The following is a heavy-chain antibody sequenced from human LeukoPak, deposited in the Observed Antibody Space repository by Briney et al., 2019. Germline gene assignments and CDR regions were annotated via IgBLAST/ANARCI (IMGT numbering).Heavy chain of an antibody. CDR2: IRGGGAGA. Sequence: PGGSLRLSCAASEFTFGNFAMSWVRQAPGKGLEWVSYIRGGGAGALYADSVKGRFTVSRDNSRSTLYLQMNSLRVEDTAVYYCAKDRELLFAHCWFDLWGQGTLVTVSS. J-gene: IGHJ5*02. CDR1: EFTFGNFA. CDR3: AKDRELLFAHCWFDL. V-gene: IGHV3-23*01. D-gene: IGHD3-10*01.